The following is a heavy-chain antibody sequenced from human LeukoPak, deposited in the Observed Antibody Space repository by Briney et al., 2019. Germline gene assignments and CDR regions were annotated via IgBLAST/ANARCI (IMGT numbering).Heavy chain of an antibody. CDR1: GYTFTGYY. CDR3: ARDTAMVTYWFDP. D-gene: IGHD5-18*01. V-gene: IGHV1-2*02. Sequence: ASVKVSCKACGYTFTGYYMHWVRQAPGQGLEWMGWINPNSGGTNYPQKFQGRVTMTRDTSISTAYMELSRLRSDDTAVYYCARDTAMVTYWFDPWGQGTLVTVSS. CDR2: INPNSGGT. J-gene: IGHJ5*02.